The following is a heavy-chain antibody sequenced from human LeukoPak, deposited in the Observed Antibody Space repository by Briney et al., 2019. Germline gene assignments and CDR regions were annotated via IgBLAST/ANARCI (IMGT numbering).Heavy chain of an antibody. CDR1: RGSFSNSY. CDR2: VSHTGDST. J-gene: IGHJ4*02. D-gene: IGHD1-26*01. CDR3: AGVTGITARACDS. V-gene: IGHV4-34*01. Sequence: SETLSLTSAVYRGSFSNSYWSWSCETPGKGLEWIGEVSHTGDSTNYTPSVKSRVTISVDSSRNQFSLQLTSVTAADTGVYYCAGVTGITARACDSWGPGILVTVSS.